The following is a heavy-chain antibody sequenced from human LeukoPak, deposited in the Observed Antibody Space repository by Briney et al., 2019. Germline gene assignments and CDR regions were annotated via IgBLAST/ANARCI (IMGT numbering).Heavy chain of an antibody. CDR1: GFTFSSYG. CDR3: ASGFSIAARPTDY. CDR2: ISYDGSNK. J-gene: IGHJ4*02. D-gene: IGHD6-6*01. Sequence: GSLRLSCAASGFTFSSYGMHWVRQAPGKGLEWVAVISYDGSNKYYADSVKGRFTISRDNSKNTLYLQMNSLRAEDTAVYYCASGFSIAARPTDYWGQGTLVTVSS. V-gene: IGHV3-30*03.